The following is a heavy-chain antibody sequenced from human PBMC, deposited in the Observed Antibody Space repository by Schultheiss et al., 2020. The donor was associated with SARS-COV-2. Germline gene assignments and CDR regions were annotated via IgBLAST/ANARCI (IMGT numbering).Heavy chain of an antibody. CDR2: IFPFDSDT. Sequence: KVSCKGSGYSFTSYWIGWVRQMPGKGLEWMGIIFPFDSDTRFSPSFRGQVTISVDKSISTAFLQWGSLKASDTAMYYCALGGDYELSDYWGRGTLVTVSS. D-gene: IGHD4-17*01. CDR1: GYSFTSYW. CDR3: ALGGDYELSDY. J-gene: IGHJ4*02. V-gene: IGHV5-51*01.